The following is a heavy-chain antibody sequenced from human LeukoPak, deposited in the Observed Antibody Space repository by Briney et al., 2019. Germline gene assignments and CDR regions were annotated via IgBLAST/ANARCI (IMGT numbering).Heavy chain of an antibody. Sequence: GGSLRLSCAASGFTFSGYYMSWIRQAPGKGLEWVSYISSSSSYTNYAESVKGRFTISRDNAKNSLYLQMNSLRAEGTAVYYCARTTGAAAGLDYWGQGTLVTVSS. D-gene: IGHD6-13*01. J-gene: IGHJ4*02. CDR2: ISSSSSYT. CDR3: ARTTGAAAGLDY. CDR1: GFTFSGYY. V-gene: IGHV3-11*06.